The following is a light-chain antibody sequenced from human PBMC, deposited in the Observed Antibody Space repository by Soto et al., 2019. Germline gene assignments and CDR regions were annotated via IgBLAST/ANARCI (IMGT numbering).Light chain of an antibody. V-gene: IGLV2-14*01. CDR2: EVR. Sequence: QSALTQPASVSGSPGQSITISCTGTSSDVGSYNYVSWYQQHPGKAPKLMIYEVRNRPSGVSDRFSGSKSGKKASLTIFGLQAEDEADYYCSSYTTSTTQVFGGGTKLTVL. J-gene: IGLJ2*01. CDR3: SSYTTSTTQV. CDR1: SSDVGSYNY.